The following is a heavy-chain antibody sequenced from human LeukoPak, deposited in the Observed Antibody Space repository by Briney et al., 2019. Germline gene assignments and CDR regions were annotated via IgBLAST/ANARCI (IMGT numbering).Heavy chain of an antibody. J-gene: IGHJ6*02. CDR3: AKRVTTVEPSVVDV. Sequence: GGSLRLSCVVSGFTFNRCWMNWVRQAPGKGLEWVAHINPDGRDTYYVDSVKGRFTISRDNSKNTLYLQMNSLRVEDTAVYYCAKRVTTVEPSVVDVWGQGTAVTVSS. CDR1: GFTFNRCW. V-gene: IGHV3-7*03. CDR2: INPDGRDT. D-gene: IGHD4-23*01.